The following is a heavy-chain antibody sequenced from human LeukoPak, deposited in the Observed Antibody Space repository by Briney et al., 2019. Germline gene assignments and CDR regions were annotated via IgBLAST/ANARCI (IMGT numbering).Heavy chain of an antibody. CDR1: GYTFTGYY. CDR3: ARRQGPGSEIPAYYYYGRDV. D-gene: IGHD3-10*01. V-gene: IGHV1-2*02. J-gene: IGHJ6*01. CDR2: INPNSGGT. Sequence: ASVKVSCKASGYTFTGYYMHWVRQAPGQGLEWMGWINPNSGGTNYAQKFQGRVTMTRDTSISTAYMELSRVISDDTAVYYCARRQGPGSEIPAYYYYGRDVWGQDPAVSVS.